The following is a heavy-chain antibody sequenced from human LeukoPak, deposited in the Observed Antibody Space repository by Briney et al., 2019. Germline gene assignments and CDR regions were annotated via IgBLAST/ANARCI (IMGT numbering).Heavy chain of an antibody. CDR1: GFTFSDYF. D-gene: IGHD3-22*01. CDR2: ISSSGSFR. Sequence: PGGSLRLSCAASGFTFSDYFMSWIRQAPGKGLEWVSYISSSGSFRNYADSVKGRFAISRDNAKNSLSLQMNSLRAEDTAVYYCARAHRGHDNDAFDIWGQGTMVTVSS. V-gene: IGHV3-11*06. CDR3: ARAHRGHDNDAFDI. J-gene: IGHJ3*02.